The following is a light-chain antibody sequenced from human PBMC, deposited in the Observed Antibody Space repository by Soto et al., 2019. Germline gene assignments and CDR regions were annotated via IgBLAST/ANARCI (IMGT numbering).Light chain of an antibody. CDR2: QIS. CDR3: MQSSQLRT. CDR1: ESLLHSGGNTY. J-gene: IGKJ1*01. Sequence: DIVLTHSPLSLPVTLGQPASLSCRSSESLLHSGGNTYLSWLHQRPGQPPRLLIYQISERLSGVPDRFSGSGAGTNFTLRISRVEAEDVGIFFCMQSSQLRTFGQGTKVDIK. V-gene: IGKV2-24*01.